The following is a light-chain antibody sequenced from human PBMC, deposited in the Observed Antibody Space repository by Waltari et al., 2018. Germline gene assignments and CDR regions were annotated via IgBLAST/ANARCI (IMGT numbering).Light chain of an antibody. Sequence: DIQMTQSPSTLSASVGDTITITCRASQSISNYLAWYQQKPGKAPKLLIYKASSSGSGVSSRFSGSGSETEFTLTISRLQPDDFATYYCQQYNTYSSFGQGTKLEIK. CDR2: KAS. CDR3: QQYNTYSS. V-gene: IGKV1-5*03. J-gene: IGKJ2*03. CDR1: QSISNY.